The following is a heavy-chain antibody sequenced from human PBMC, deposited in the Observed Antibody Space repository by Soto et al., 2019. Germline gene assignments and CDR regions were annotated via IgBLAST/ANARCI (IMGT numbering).Heavy chain of an antibody. J-gene: IGHJ6*02. V-gene: IGHV1-3*04. CDR2: INTGNGNT. Sequence: QVQLVQSGAEVKMPGASVEVSCKSSGYTFTSYAIHWVRQAPGQRLEWMGWINTGNGNTKYSQRFQGRVTITRDTSASTAYMELSSLISEDTAVYYCARGRFPADITYHYGMDVWGQGTTVTVSS. CDR1: GYTFTSYA. CDR3: ARGRFPADITYHYGMDV.